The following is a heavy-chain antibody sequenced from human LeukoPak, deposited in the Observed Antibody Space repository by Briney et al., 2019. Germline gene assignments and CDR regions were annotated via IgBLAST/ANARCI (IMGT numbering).Heavy chain of an antibody. J-gene: IGHJ5*02. CDR2: ISGSGGST. V-gene: IGHV3-23*01. D-gene: IGHD2-21*02. Sequence: KTGGSLRLSCAASGFTFSSYAMSWVRQAPGKGLEWVSAISGSGGSTYYADSVKGRFTISRDNSKNTLYLQMNSLRAEDTAVYYCAKSSVGPLLPSGWFDPWGQGTLVTVSS. CDR3: AKSSVGPLLPSGWFDP. CDR1: GFTFSSYA.